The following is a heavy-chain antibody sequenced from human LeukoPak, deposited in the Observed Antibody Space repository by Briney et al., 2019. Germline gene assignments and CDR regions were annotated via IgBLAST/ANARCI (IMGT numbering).Heavy chain of an antibody. CDR1: GFTFSSFW. J-gene: IGHJ4*02. V-gene: IGHV3-48*02. Sequence: GGSLRLSCAASGFTFSSFWMSWVRQAPGKGLEWVSHITASGTAMFYADSVKGRFTISRDNAKNSLYLQMNSLRDEDTAVYYCASSESYRFDYWGQGTLVTVSS. CDR3: ASSESYRFDY. CDR2: ITASGTAM. D-gene: IGHD1-26*01.